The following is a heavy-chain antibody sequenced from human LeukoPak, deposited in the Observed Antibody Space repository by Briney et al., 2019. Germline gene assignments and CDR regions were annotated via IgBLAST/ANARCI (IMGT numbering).Heavy chain of an antibody. J-gene: IGHJ4*02. V-gene: IGHV3-30-3*01. CDR1: GFTFSSYA. CDR3: AKEGPYCGGDCYGVFDS. Sequence: LSGRSLRLSCAASGFTFSSYAMHWVRQAPGKGLEWVAVISYDGSNKYYADSVKGRFTISRDNSKNTLYLQMNSLRAEDTAVYYCAKEGPYCGGDCYGVFDSWGQGTLVTVSS. D-gene: IGHD2-21*02. CDR2: ISYDGSNK.